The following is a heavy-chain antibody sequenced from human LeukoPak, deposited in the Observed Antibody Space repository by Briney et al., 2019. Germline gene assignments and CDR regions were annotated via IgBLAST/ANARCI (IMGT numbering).Heavy chain of an antibody. CDR2: IIPISDIA. CDR3: ARDREDSSSSFFY. CDR1: GTPYSFSSYA. D-gene: IGHD1-26*01. J-gene: IGHJ4*02. V-gene: IGHV1-69*04. Sequence: SVKVSCKASGTPYSFSSYAISWVRQAPGQGLEWMGRIIPISDIANYARRFRSRVTITADRSTATVYMDLSSLTSEDTAVYYCARDREDSSSSFFYWGQGTPVTVAS.